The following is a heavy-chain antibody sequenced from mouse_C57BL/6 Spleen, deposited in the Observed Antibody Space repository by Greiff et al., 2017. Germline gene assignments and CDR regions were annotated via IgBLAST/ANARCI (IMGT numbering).Heavy chain of an antibody. V-gene: IGHV1-47*01. CDR2: FHPYNDDT. J-gene: IGHJ2*01. CDR1: GYTFTTSP. CDR3: ARRDYGSSFDY. Sequence: VHLVESGAELVKPGASVKLSCKASGYTFTTSPIAWMKQTPGKSLEWIGNFHPYNDDTKYNEKFKGKATLTVEKSYSTVYLELSRLTSDDSAVYYCARRDYGSSFDYWGQGTTLTVSS. D-gene: IGHD1-1*01.